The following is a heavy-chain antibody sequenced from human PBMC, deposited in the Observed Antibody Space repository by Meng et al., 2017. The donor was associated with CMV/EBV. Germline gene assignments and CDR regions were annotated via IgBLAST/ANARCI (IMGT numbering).Heavy chain of an antibody. CDR2: ISAYNGNT. CDR3: ARERPQLDPPYYYYYGMDV. D-gene: IGHD6-13*01. Sequence: ASVKVSCKASGYTFTSYGISWVRQAPGQGLEWMGWISAYNGNTNYAQKLQGRVTMTTDTSTSTAYMELRSLRSDDTAVYYCARERPQLDPPYYYYYGMDVWGQGTTVTVSS. CDR1: GYTFTSYG. J-gene: IGHJ6*02. V-gene: IGHV1-18*01.